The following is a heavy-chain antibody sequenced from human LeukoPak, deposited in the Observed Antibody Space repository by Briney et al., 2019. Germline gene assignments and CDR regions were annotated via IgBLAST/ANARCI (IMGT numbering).Heavy chain of an antibody. J-gene: IGHJ6*03. CDR2: INPNSGGT. CDR1: GYTFTGYY. V-gene: IGHV1-2*05. CDR3: ARFRRGAVAGTVSNYYYYYMDV. D-gene: IGHD6-19*01. Sequence: ASVKVSCKASGYTFTGYYMHWVRQAPGQGREWMGRINPNSGGTNYAQKFQGRVTMTRDTSISTAYMEMSRLRSDDTVVYYCARFRRGAVAGTVSNYYYYYMDVWGKGTTVTVSS.